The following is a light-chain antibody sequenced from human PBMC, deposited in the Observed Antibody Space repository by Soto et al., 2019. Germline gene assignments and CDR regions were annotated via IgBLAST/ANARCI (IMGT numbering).Light chain of an antibody. Sequence: EVVMTQSPATLSVSPGERATLSCRASQSIGSLLAWYQQKPGQAPRPLIYDASTRATGIPARFSGSGSGTKLTLTISSLQSEDFAVYYCQQYNYWPPTFGQGSK. V-gene: IGKV3-15*01. J-gene: IGKJ1*01. CDR3: QQYNYWPPT. CDR1: QSIGSL. CDR2: DAS.